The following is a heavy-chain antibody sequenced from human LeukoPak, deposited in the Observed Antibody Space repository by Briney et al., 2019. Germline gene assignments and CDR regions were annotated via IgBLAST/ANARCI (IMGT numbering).Heavy chain of an antibody. CDR3: ARDVYSSSSGNFDY. J-gene: IGHJ4*02. D-gene: IGHD6-13*01. CDR1: GFTFDEYG. V-gene: IGHV3-20*04. CDR2: INWNGGST. Sequence: GGSLRLSCAASGFTFDEYGMSWVRQAPGKGLEWVSGINWNGGSTGYADSVKGRFTISRDNAKNSLYLQMNSLRAEDTALYYCARDVYSSSSGNFDYWGREPWSPSPQ.